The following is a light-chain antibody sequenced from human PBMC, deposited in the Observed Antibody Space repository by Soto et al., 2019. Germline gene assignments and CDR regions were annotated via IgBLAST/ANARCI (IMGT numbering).Light chain of an antibody. J-gene: IGKJ5*01. V-gene: IGKV3-20*01. CDR2: GPS. CDR3: QQYGSSPPIT. Sequence: VLTQSPGTLSLSPGARATLSCRASQSVSSSYIAWYQQKPGQAPRLLIYGPSSRATGIPDRFSGSGSGTDFTLTISRLEPEDFAVYYCQQYGSSPPITFGQGTRLEIK. CDR1: QSVSSSY.